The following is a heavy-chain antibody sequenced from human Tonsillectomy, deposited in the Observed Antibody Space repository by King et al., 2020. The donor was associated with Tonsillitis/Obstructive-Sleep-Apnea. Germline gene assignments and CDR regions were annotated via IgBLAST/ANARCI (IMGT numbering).Heavy chain of an antibody. CDR1: GFTFSSYA. CDR2: ISYDGSNK. D-gene: IGHD6-13*01. CDR3: ARDRFIAAAGTGGRSNWFDP. V-gene: IGHV3-30*04. Sequence: VQLVESGGGVVQPGRSLRLSCAASGFTFSSYAMHWVRQAPGKGLEWVAVISYDGSNKYYADSVKGRFTISRDNSKNTLYLQMNSLRAEDMAVYYCARDRFIAAAGTGGRSNWFDPWGPGTLVTVSP. J-gene: IGHJ5*02.